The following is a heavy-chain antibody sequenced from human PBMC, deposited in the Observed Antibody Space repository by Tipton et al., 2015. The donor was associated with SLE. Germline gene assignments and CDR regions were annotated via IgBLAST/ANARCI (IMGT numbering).Heavy chain of an antibody. CDR3: ARDGAMIVPRGSFDI. CDR2: MYTSGST. D-gene: IGHD3-22*01. J-gene: IGHJ3*02. Sequence: TLSLTCTVSGGSISSYYWSWIRQPAGKGLEWIGRMYTSGSTNYNPSLKSRVTMSVDTSKNQFSLKLSSVTAAGTAVYYCARDGAMIVPRGSFDIWGQGTMVTVSS. CDR1: GGSISSYY. V-gene: IGHV4-4*07.